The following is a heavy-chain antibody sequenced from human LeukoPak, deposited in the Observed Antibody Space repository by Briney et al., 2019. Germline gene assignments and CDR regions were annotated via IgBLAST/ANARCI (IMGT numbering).Heavy chain of an antibody. V-gene: IGHV4-34*01. CDR3: ARSAQKVYYYMDV. J-gene: IGHJ6*03. CDR2: INHSGST. CDR1: GGSISGYY. Sequence: SETLSLTCIVSGGSISGYYWVWIRQPPGKGLEWIGEINHSGSTNYNPSLKSRVTISVDTSKNQFSLKLSSVTAADTAVYYCARSAQKVYYYMDVWGKGTTVTVSS.